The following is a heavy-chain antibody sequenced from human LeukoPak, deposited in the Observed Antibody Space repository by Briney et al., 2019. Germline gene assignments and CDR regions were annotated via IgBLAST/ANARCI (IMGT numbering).Heavy chain of an antibody. D-gene: IGHD2-15*01. V-gene: IGHV3-21*01. J-gene: IGHJ4*02. CDR1: RFTFNSYK. Sequence: PGGSLRLSCAAPRFTFNSYKVNWVRQAPGKGLEWVSSISSSSSYIYYADSVKGRFTISRDNARNSLYLQMNSLRAEDTAVYYCERESGSGEFDYWGQGTLVTVSS. CDR3: ERESGSGEFDY. CDR2: ISSSSSYI.